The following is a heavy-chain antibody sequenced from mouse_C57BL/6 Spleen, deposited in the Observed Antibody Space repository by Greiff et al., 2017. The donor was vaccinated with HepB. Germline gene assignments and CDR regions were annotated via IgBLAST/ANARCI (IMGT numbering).Heavy chain of an antibody. V-gene: IGHV2-9-1*01. Sequence: QVQLQQSGPGLVAPSQSLSITCTVSGFSLTSYAIRWVRQPPGKGLEWLGVIWTGGGTKYKSALKSRLSISKDNSKSQVFLKMNILQTDDTARYYCARNDYYGSTPFADWGQGTLVTVS. J-gene: IGHJ3*01. CDR2: IWTGGGT. D-gene: IGHD1-1*01. CDR3: ARNDYYGSTPFAD. CDR1: GFSLTSYA.